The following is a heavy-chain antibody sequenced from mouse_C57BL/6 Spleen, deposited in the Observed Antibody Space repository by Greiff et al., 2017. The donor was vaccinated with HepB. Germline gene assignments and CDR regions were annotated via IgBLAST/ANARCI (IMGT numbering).Heavy chain of an antibody. J-gene: IGHJ2*01. CDR3: ARNGYYVGY. CDR2: IYPGDGDT. CDR1: GYAFSSSW. D-gene: IGHD2-2*01. Sequence: VQLQQSGPELVKPGASVKISCKASGYAFSSSWMNWVKQRPGKGLEWIGRIYPGDGDTNYNGKFKGKATLTADKSSSTAYMQLSSLTSEDSAVYFCARNGYYVGYWGQGTTLTVSS. V-gene: IGHV1-82*01.